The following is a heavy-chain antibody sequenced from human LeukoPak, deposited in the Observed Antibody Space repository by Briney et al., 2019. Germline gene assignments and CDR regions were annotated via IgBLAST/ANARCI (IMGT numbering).Heavy chain of an antibody. J-gene: IGHJ4*02. CDR3: ARDQNEGYYDSSGFFDY. CDR1: GFTFSSYG. CDR2: IWYDGSNK. Sequence: GGSLRLSCAASGFTFSSYGMHWVRQAPGKGLEWVVVIWYDGSNKYYADSVKGRFTISRDNSKNTLYLQMNSLRAEDTAVYYCARDQNEGYYDSSGFFDYWGQGTLVTVSS. V-gene: IGHV3-33*01. D-gene: IGHD3-22*01.